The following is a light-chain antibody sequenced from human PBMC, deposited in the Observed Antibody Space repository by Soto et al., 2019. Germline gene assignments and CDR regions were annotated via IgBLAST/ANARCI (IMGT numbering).Light chain of an antibody. CDR3: QVWDSSTV. Sequence: SYELTQPLSVSVALGQTARITCGGNNIGSKNVHWYQQKPGQAPVLVIYRDFNRPSGIPERFSGSNSGNTATLTISRAQAGDEADYYCQVWDSSTVFGGGTKLTVL. J-gene: IGLJ2*01. CDR1: NIGSKN. CDR2: RDF. V-gene: IGLV3-9*01.